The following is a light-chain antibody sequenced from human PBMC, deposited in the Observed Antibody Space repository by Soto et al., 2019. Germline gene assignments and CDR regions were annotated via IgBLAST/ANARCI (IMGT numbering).Light chain of an antibody. CDR2: DAS. J-gene: IGKJ5*01. Sequence: IRMTKSPATLSASVGDRVTITCRASQSISTWLAWFQQKPGKAPDLLIYDASSLESGVPSRFSGSGSGTHFTLTIAGLQAADFATYYCQQNYSLPVTFGQGTRLEIK. V-gene: IGKV1-5*01. CDR1: QSISTW. CDR3: QQNYSLPVT.